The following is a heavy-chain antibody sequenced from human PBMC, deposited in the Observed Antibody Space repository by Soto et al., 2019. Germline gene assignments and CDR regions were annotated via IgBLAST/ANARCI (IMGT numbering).Heavy chain of an antibody. CDR3: ATNRGGGGY. CDR2: IYSGGYT. Sequence: EVQLVESGGGLIQPGGSLRLSCAVSGFTVSNNYMSWVRQAPGKGLEGVSVIYSGGYTAYGDSVKGRFTISRDNSKNTLCLQRKGGGADAPALFFWATNRGGGGYWGQGTLVTVSS. D-gene: IGHD3-10*01. V-gene: IGHV3-53*01. J-gene: IGHJ4*02. CDR1: GFTVSNNY.